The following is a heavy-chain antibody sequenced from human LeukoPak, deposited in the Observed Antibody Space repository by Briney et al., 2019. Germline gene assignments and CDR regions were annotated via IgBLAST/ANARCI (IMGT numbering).Heavy chain of an antibody. Sequence: GESLKISCKGSGYSFTSYWIGWVRQMPGKGLEWMGIIYSGDSDTRYSPSFQGQVTFSADKSITPAYLQWSSLKASDTALYYCARRLVGATIDYWGQGTLVTVSS. J-gene: IGHJ4*02. CDR2: IYSGDSDT. CDR1: GYSFTSYW. V-gene: IGHV5-51*01. D-gene: IGHD1-26*01. CDR3: ARRLVGATIDY.